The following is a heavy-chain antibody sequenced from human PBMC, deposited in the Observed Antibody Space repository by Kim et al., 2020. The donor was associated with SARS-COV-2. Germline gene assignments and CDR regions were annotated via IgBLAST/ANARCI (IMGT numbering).Heavy chain of an antibody. D-gene: IGHD3-22*01. V-gene: IGHV3-23*02. CDR1: GFTFSSSP. J-gene: IGHJ6*01. CDR2: INGGASI. Sequence: GGSLRLSCAASGFTFSSSPMTWVRQAPGKGLEWVSTINGGASIFYDDSLKGRFTISRDNSQNTLFLQMNSLRAADTAVYYCAKRQSISSGCHFCDLWG. CDR3: AKRQSISSGCHFCDL.